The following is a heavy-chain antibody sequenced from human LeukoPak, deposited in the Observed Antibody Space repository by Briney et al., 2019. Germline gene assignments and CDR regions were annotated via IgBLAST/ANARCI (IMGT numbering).Heavy chain of an antibody. Sequence: GGSLRLSCAASGFTFSSYSMNWVRQAPGKGLEWVSSISSSSSYIYYADSVKGRFTISRDNAKNSLYLRMNSLRAEDTAVYYCARDAGGSSLHYFDYWGQGTLVTVSS. J-gene: IGHJ4*02. CDR1: GFTFSSYS. V-gene: IGHV3-21*01. CDR3: ARDAGGSSLHYFDY. CDR2: ISSSSSYI. D-gene: IGHD6-13*01.